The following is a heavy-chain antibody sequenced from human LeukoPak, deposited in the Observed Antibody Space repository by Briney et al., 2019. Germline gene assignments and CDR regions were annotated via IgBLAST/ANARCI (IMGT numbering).Heavy chain of an antibody. Sequence: SGTLSLTCAVYGGSFSGYYWSWIRQPPGKGLEWIGEINHSGSTNYNPSLKSRVTISVDTSKNQFSLKLSSVTAADTAVYYCARRTRYSSGWGAFDIWGQGTMVTVSS. V-gene: IGHV4-34*01. CDR1: GGSFSGYY. CDR2: INHSGST. CDR3: ARRTRYSSGWGAFDI. D-gene: IGHD6-19*01. J-gene: IGHJ3*02.